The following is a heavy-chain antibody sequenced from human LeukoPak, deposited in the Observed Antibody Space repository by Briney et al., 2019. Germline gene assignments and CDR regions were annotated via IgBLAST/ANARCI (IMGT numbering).Heavy chain of an antibody. CDR2: ISPYNRNT. V-gene: IGHV1-18*01. D-gene: IGHD3-22*01. J-gene: IGHJ4*02. Sequence: ASVKVSCKGSGYSFSSYGISWVRQAPGQGLEWMGWISPYNRNTKYAQNLQGRVSMTTDTSTTTAYMELRSLRSDDTAVYYCARGVWGSGSYSSPPDYWGQGTLVTVSS. CDR1: GYSFSSYG. CDR3: ARGVWGSGSYSSPPDY.